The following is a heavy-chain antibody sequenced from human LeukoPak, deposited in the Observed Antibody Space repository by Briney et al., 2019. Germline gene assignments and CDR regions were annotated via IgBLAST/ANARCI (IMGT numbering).Heavy chain of an antibody. Sequence: GGSLRLSCAAYGFTVRNNHMSWVRQAPGKGLEWVSVIDSRDNTYHADSVKGRFTISREDAKKSLYLQMNSLRAGDTAVYYCVRGIGNYYDSGASDCWGQGTRVTVAP. D-gene: IGHD3-10*01. V-gene: IGHV3-53*01. CDR2: IDSRDNT. CDR3: VRGIGNYYDSGASDC. CDR1: GFTVRNNH. J-gene: IGHJ4*02.